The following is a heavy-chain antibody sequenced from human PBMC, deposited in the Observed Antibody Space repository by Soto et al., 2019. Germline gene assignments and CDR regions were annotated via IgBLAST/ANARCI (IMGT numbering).Heavy chain of an antibody. V-gene: IGHV3-15*07. CDR3: TTTRGGYCSSTSCSGLYYYYYGMDV. Sequence: GGSLRLSCAASGFTFSNAWMNWVRQAPGKGLEWVGRIKSKTDGGTTDYAAPVKGRFTISRDDSKNTLYLQMNSLKTEDTAVYYCTTTRGGYCSSTSCSGLYYYYYGMDVWGQGTTVTVSS. CDR2: IKSKTDGGTT. D-gene: IGHD2-2*01. CDR1: GFTFSNAW. J-gene: IGHJ6*02.